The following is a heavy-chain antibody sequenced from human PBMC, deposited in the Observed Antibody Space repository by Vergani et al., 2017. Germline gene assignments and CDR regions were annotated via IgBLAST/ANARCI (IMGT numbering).Heavy chain of an antibody. CDR3: GRVADFYGLGSRLLDL. D-gene: IGHD3-10*01. CDR1: GASVNSYY. J-gene: IGHJ5*02. Sequence: QVKLQESGPGLVKPSETLSLTCTVSGASVNSYYWSWLRQPPGKGLEWMGYVSFRGDTLYDPSVKGRMTISLNTSSNQFSLYLTSVTAADTAVYYCGRVADFYGLGSRLLDLWGQGILVTVSS. V-gene: IGHV4-59*02. CDR2: VSFRGDT.